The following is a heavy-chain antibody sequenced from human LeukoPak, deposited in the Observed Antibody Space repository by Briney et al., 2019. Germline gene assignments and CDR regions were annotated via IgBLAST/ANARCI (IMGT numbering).Heavy chain of an antibody. V-gene: IGHV3-23*01. CDR2: ISGIGGST. J-gene: IGHJ4*02. CDR3: AKDRITIFGVVIMKGGYYFDY. Sequence: PGGSLRLSCAASGFTFSSYAMSWVRQAPGKGLEWVSAISGIGGSTYYADSVKGRFTISRDNSKNTLYLQMNSLRAEDTAVYYCAKDRITIFGVVIMKGGYYFDYWGQGTLVTVSS. D-gene: IGHD3-3*01. CDR1: GFTFSSYA.